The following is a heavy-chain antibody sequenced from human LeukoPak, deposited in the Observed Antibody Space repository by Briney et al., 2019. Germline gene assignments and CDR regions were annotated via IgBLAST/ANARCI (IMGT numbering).Heavy chain of an antibody. J-gene: IGHJ1*01. CDR1: GFTFSDYY. V-gene: IGHV3-11*04. CDR3: ARAPSEIGGYYPEYFRH. CDR2: ISSSGSTI. Sequence: PGGSLRLSCAASGFTFSDYYMSWIRQAPGKGLEGVSYISSSGSTIYYADSVKGRFTISRDNAKNSLYLQMNSLRAEDTGVYYCARAPSEIGGYYPEYFRHWGQGTLVTVSS. D-gene: IGHD3-22*01.